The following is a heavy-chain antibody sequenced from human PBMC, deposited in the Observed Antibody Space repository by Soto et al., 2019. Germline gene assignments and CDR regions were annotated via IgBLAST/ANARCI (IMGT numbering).Heavy chain of an antibody. CDR2: INPFDGST. CDR1: GYIFTSYY. J-gene: IGHJ4*02. D-gene: IGHD3-22*01. Sequence: GASVKVSCKASGYIFTSYYIHWVRQAPGQGLEWMGWINPFDGSTRYAQKFQGRVTMTRDTSTSTVYMELSSLRSEDTAVYYCARGLIYDSSGYYFDYWGQGTLVTVSS. V-gene: IGHV1-46*01. CDR3: ARGLIYDSSGYYFDY.